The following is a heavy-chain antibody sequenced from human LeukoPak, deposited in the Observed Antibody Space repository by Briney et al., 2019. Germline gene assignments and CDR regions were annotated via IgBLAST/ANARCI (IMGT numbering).Heavy chain of an antibody. CDR2: ISGSGGGT. V-gene: IGHV3-23*01. J-gene: IGHJ4*02. CDR1: AFTFSSYG. CDR3: AKEEGTVFWSGYPYFDY. Sequence: PGGSLRLACAASAFTFSSYGMSWVRQAPVKGLEWVSAISGSGGGTYYADSVKGRFTISRDNSKNTLYLQMNSLRAEDTAVYYCAKEEGTVFWSGYPYFDYWGQGTLVTVSS. D-gene: IGHD3-3*01.